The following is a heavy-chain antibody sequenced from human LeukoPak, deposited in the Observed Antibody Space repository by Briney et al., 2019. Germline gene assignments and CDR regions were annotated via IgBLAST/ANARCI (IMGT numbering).Heavy chain of an antibody. J-gene: IGHJ4*02. V-gene: IGHV1-2*02. D-gene: IGHD3-22*01. CDR1: GYTFTGYY. CDR2: INPNSGGT. Sequence: GASVKVSCKASGYTFTGYYMHWVRQAPGQGLEWMGWINPNSGGTNYAQNFQDRVTMTRDTSFSTAYMELSRLASDDTAIYYCAKDVYWYDSSGYAVDYWGQGTLVTVSS. CDR3: AKDVYWYDSSGYAVDY.